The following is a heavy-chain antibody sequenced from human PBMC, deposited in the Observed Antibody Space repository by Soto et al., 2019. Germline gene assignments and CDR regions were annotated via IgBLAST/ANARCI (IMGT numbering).Heavy chain of an antibody. CDR3: ARDCSGGSCYYNWFDP. Sequence: PSETLSLTCTVSGGSISSSSYYWGWIRQPPGKGLEWIGSIYYSGSTYYNPSLKSRVTISVDTSKNQFSLKLSSVTAADTAVYYCARDCSGGSCYYNWFDPWGQGTLVTVS. CDR1: GGSISSSSYY. J-gene: IGHJ5*02. CDR2: IYYSGST. V-gene: IGHV4-39*01. D-gene: IGHD2-15*01.